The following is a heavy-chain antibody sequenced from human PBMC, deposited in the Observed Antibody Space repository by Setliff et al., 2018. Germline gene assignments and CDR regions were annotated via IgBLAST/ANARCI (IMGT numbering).Heavy chain of an antibody. V-gene: IGHV1-18*01. Sequence: GASVKVSCKASGCTFRQSIVSWVRQAPGQGLEWLGWIGVYSGDTYSAQRFQGRVSLTTDESTNTAYLELRGLRSDDTAVYYCMRLVRFCSRTVCQRTSGDEAWGQGTLVTVSS. J-gene: IGHJ5*02. D-gene: IGHD3-3*01. CDR2: IGVYSGDT. CDR1: GCTFRQSI. CDR3: MRLVRFCSRTVCQRTSGDEA.